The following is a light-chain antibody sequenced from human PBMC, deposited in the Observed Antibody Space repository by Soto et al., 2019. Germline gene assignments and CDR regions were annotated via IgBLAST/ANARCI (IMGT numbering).Light chain of an antibody. J-gene: IGKJ2*01. Sequence: DIPMTQSPSSLSASVGDRVTITCRASQGIRNYLAWYQQKPGKVPKLLIYTASTLQSGVPSRFSGSGSGTDFTLTISSLQPEDVATYYCQKYSGPPYTFGQGTNLEFK. CDR3: QKYSGPPYT. CDR1: QGIRNY. V-gene: IGKV1-27*01. CDR2: TAS.